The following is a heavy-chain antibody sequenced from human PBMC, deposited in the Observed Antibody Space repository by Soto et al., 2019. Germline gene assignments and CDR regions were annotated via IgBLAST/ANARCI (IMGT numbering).Heavy chain of an antibody. CDR1: GGFVTSGSYY. V-gene: IGHV4-34*01. CDR3: ARVERGTATTGVYAFDI. Sequence: QVQLQQWGAGLLKPSETLSLTCAVYGGFVTSGSYYWSWIRQPPGKGLEWIGEMSHSGGTHFNPSLKSRVTISVDTSKNQFTLKMSSVTAADTALYYCARVERGTATTGVYAFDIWGPGTMVTVSS. CDR2: MSHSGGT. D-gene: IGHD1-1*01. J-gene: IGHJ3*02.